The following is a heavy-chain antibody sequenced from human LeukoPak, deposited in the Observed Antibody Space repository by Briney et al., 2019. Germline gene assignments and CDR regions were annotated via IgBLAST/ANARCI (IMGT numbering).Heavy chain of an antibody. CDR1: GGSISSYY. J-gene: IGHJ4*02. V-gene: IGHV4-59*08. CDR3: ARRGYCSSTSCYVFDY. Sequence: SETLSLTCTVSGGSISSYYWSWIRKPPGKGLEWIGYVYYSGSTNYDPSLKSRVTISVDTSKNQFSLKLSSVTAADTAVYYCARRGYCSSTSCYVFDYWGQGTLVTVSS. D-gene: IGHD2-2*01. CDR2: VYYSGST.